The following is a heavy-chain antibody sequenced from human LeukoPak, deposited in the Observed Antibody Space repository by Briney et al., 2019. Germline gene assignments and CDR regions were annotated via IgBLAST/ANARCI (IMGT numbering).Heavy chain of an antibody. V-gene: IGHV3-9*01. Sequence: GGSLRLSCAASGFTFDDYAMHWVRQAPGKGLEWVSGISWNGGSIGYADSVKGRFTISRDNAKNSLYLQMNSLRAEDTALYYCAKDSFDDYVWGSYRYRGAFDIWGQGTMVTVSS. J-gene: IGHJ3*02. CDR3: AKDSFDDYVWGSYRYRGAFDI. CDR1: GFTFDDYA. D-gene: IGHD3-16*02. CDR2: ISWNGGSI.